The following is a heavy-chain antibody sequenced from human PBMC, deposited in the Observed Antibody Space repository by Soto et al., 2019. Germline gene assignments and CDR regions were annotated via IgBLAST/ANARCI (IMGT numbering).Heavy chain of an antibody. J-gene: IGHJ1*01. Sequence: QVQLQESGPGLLKPSETLSLACNVSGGSISSNYWSWIRQPPGKGLEWIGYIYYSGSTNYNPSLKSRVTISVDTSKNQFSLKLSSVTAADTAVYYCARHIPGIAAAGPFQHWGQGTLVTVSS. V-gene: IGHV4-59*08. CDR1: GGSISSNY. CDR3: ARHIPGIAAAGPFQH. D-gene: IGHD6-13*01. CDR2: IYYSGST.